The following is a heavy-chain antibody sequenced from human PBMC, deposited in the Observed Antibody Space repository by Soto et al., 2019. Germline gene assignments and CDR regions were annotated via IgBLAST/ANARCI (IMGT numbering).Heavy chain of an antibody. D-gene: IGHD6-19*01. CDR2: ISVSAGPT. CDR3: AKGGWLDD. V-gene: IGHV3-23*01. Sequence: EVQLLESGGGLVQPGGSLRLSCAASGFTFSTYVMSWARQPPGKGLEWVSAISVSAGPTSSADSVKGRFPISRDNSKNTLYLQMDSLRAGDTAVYYCAKGGWLDDWGQGTLVTVCS. CDR1: GFTFSTYV. J-gene: IGHJ4*02.